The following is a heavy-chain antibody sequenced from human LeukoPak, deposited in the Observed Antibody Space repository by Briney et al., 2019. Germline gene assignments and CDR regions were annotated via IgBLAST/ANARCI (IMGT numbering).Heavy chain of an antibody. Sequence: SQTLSLTCTVSSGSISSGGYYWSWIRQHPGKGLEWIGYIYYSGSTYYNPSLKSRVTISVDTSKNQFSLKLSSVTAADTAVYYCARVREDIVVVPAGVAGPNWFDPWGQGTLVTVSS. CDR3: ARVREDIVVVPAGVAGPNWFDP. CDR2: IYYSGST. J-gene: IGHJ5*02. CDR1: SGSISSGGYY. D-gene: IGHD2-2*01. V-gene: IGHV4-31*03.